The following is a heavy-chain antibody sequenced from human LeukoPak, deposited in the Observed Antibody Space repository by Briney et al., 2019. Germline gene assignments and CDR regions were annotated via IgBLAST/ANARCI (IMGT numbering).Heavy chain of an antibody. CDR2: ISSSSSYI. J-gene: IGHJ4*02. CDR1: GFTFSSYG. Sequence: EPGGSLRLSCAASGFTFSSYGMHWVRQAPGKGLEWVSSISSSSSYIYYADSVKGRFTISRDNAKNSLYLQMNSLRAEDTAVYYCARDLGWHYDILTGYYNLDYWGQGTLVTVSS. CDR3: ARDLGWHYDILTGYYNLDY. D-gene: IGHD3-9*01. V-gene: IGHV3-21*01.